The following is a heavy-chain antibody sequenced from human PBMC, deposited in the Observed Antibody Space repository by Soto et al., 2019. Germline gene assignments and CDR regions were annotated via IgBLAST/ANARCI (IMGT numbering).Heavy chain of an antibody. J-gene: IGHJ4*02. V-gene: IGHV3-74*01. CDR3: ARRGSGVTRGLHY. D-gene: IGHD2-15*01. CDR1: GFTFSSYW. CDR2: INTDGSST. Sequence: EVQLVESGGGLVQPGGSLRLSCAASGFTFSSYWMHWVRQAPGKVLVWISRINTDGSSTSYVDSVQGRFTISRDNGKNTLFWQMNSLRGEDTAVYYCARRGSGVTRGLHYWGQGTLVTVSS.